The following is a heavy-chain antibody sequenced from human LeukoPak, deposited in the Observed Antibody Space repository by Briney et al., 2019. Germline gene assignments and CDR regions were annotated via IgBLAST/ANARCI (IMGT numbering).Heavy chain of an antibody. J-gene: IGHJ6*02. D-gene: IGHD1-26*01. V-gene: IGHV3-30*18. Sequence: GGSLRLSCAASGFTFSSYGMHWVRQAPGKGLEWVAVISYDGSNKYYADSVKGRFTISRDNSKNTLYLQMNSLRAEDTAVYYCAKGFNRRWWELLPYYGMDVWGQGTTVTVSS. CDR1: GFTFSSYG. CDR3: AKGFNRRWWELLPYYGMDV. CDR2: ISYDGSNK.